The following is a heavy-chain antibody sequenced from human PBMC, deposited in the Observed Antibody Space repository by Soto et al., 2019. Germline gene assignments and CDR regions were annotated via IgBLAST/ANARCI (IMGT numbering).Heavy chain of an antibody. J-gene: IGHJ5*02. CDR1: GYTFFSYG. D-gene: IGHD6-6*01. CDR2: ISTYNGNT. V-gene: IGHV1-18*01. Sequence: ASGKVTCKASGYTFFSYGISWVRQAPGQGLEWMGWISTYNGNTNYAQKLQDRVTMTTDTSTRTAYMELRSLRSDDTAVYYCARKSSSSSWFDPWGQGTLVTVSS. CDR3: ARKSSSSSWFDP.